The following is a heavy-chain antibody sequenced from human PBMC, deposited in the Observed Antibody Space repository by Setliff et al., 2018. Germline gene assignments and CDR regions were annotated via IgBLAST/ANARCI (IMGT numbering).Heavy chain of an antibody. J-gene: IGHJ5*02. D-gene: IGHD1-1*01. V-gene: IGHV5-10-1*01. CDR3: ARLGRERSTFAWLDA. CDR2: IDPGDSYA. Sequence: GESLKISCQASGYNFANHWIAWVRLMPGKGLEYMGSIDPGDSYADYSPSFEGLVTISADKSRTTVYLQWTSLQASDTALYLCARLGRERSTFAWLDAWGQGTQVTVSS. CDR1: GYNFANHW.